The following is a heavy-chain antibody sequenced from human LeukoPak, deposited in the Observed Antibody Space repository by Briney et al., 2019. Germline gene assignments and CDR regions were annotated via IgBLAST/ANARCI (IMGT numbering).Heavy chain of an antibody. D-gene: IGHD3-3*01. Sequence: GGSLRLSCAASGFTFDDYAMHWVRQAPGKGLEWVSLISWDGGSTYYAGSVKGRFTISRDNSKNSLYLQMNSLRAEDTALYYCAKDIDPHYDFWSGYPDPWGQGTLVTVSS. CDR3: AKDIDPHYDFWSGYPDP. CDR1: GFTFDDYA. CDR2: ISWDGGST. J-gene: IGHJ5*02. V-gene: IGHV3-43D*03.